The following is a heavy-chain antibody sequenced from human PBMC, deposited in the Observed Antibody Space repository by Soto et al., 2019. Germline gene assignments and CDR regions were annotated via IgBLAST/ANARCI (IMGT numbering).Heavy chain of an antibody. CDR3: AKEGRRGSYLYYNGMDV. V-gene: IGHV3-30*18. CDR2: ISYDGNNK. D-gene: IGHD1-26*01. J-gene: IGHJ6*02. CDR1: GFTFSSFG. Sequence: GGSLRLSCAASGFTFSSFGMHWVRQAPGEGLEWVTVISYDGNNKYYAGSVKGRFTISRDNSENTVYLQMNSLRAEDTAVYYCAKEGRRGSYLYYNGMDVWGQGTTVTVSS.